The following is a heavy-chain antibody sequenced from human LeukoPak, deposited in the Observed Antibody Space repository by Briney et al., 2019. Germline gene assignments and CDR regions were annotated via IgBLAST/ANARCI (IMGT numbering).Heavy chain of an antibody. Sequence: GGSLRLSCEASGFTFSSYTMNWVRQAPGKGLEWVSSISSTSTYIYYTDSTKGRFTISRDNAKKSLYLQMNSLRAEDTAVYYCVGGSYYFDYWGQGTLVTVSS. CDR3: VGGSYYFDY. D-gene: IGHD1-26*01. V-gene: IGHV3-21*01. CDR2: ISSTSTYI. CDR1: GFTFSSYT. J-gene: IGHJ4*02.